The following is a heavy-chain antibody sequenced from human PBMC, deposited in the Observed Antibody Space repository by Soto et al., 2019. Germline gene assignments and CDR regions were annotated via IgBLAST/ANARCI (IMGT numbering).Heavy chain of an antibody. Sequence: ASVKVSCKASGYTFTSYAMHWVRQAPGQRLEWMGWINAGNGNAKYSQKFQVRVTITRDTSTSTAYMELRSLRSDDTAVYYCARDAFLEMGNNEAVAGPLFDYWGQGTLVTVSS. D-gene: IGHD6-19*01. CDR2: INAGNGNA. CDR1: GYTFTSYA. V-gene: IGHV1-3*01. J-gene: IGHJ4*02. CDR3: ARDAFLEMGNNEAVAGPLFDY.